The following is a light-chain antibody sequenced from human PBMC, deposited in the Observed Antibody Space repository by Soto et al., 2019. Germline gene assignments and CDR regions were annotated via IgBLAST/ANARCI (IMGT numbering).Light chain of an antibody. Sequence: LMTQSPATLSVSPGGRATLSCRASQSSSDTLAWYQQKPGQAHRLLVYGASTRATGIPARFSGSGSGTEFTLTISSLQSQDVAVYYCQQYKNWPPITFGQGTRLDI. CDR3: QQYKNWPPIT. V-gene: IGKV3-15*01. CDR1: QSSSDT. J-gene: IGKJ5*01. CDR2: GAS.